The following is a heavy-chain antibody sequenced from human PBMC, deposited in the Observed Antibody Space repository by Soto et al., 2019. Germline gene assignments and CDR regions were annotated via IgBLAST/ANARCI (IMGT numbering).Heavy chain of an antibody. V-gene: IGHV2-5*02. CDR1: GFSLSTSAAG. J-gene: IGHJ5*02. Sequence: QITLKESGPTLVKPTQTLTLTCTFSGFSLSTSAAGVGWIRQPPGKALDWLALIYWDDDKRYSPSLKSRLTITKDTSKDQVVLTMTNMEPVDTGTYYCAHTRGGGNSAWFDPWGQGTLVTVSS. CDR2: IYWDDDK. D-gene: IGHD2-21*02. CDR3: AHTRGGGNSAWFDP.